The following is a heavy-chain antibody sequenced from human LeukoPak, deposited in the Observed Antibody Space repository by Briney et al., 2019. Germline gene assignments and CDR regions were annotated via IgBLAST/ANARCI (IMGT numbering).Heavy chain of an antibody. V-gene: IGHV3-21*01. J-gene: IGHJ4*02. D-gene: IGHD1-1*01. CDR2: ISSSSTYI. Sequence: PEGSLRLSCAASGFTFSSYSMNWVRQAPGKGLEWVSSISSSSTYIYYADSVKGRFTISRDNAKNSLYLQMNSLRAEDTAVYYCARDSGQFDYWGQGTLVTVSS. CDR1: GFTFSSYS. CDR3: ARDSGQFDY.